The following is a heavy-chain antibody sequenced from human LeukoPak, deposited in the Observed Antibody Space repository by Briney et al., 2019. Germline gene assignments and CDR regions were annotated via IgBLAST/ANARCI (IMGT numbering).Heavy chain of an antibody. CDR3: ARDQEGFDY. CDR1: GYTFTSNY. V-gene: IGHV1-46*01. Sequence: ASVKVSCKASGYTFTSNYIHWVRQAPGQGLEWMGMIHPRDGSTSYAQKFQGRVTVTRDTSTSTVHMELSGLRSEDTAVYYCARDQEGFDYWGQGTLVTVSS. J-gene: IGHJ4*02. CDR2: IHPRDGST.